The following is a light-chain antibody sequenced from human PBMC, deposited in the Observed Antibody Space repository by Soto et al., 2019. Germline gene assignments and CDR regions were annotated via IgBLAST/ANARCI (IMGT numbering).Light chain of an antibody. Sequence: QSALTQPASVSGSPGQSITISCTGTSSDVGTYNLVSWYQQHPGKAPKLLIYEGSKRPSGVSNRFSGSKSGNTAALTISGLQDEDEADYHCCSYAASGTYVFGTGTKVTVL. V-gene: IGLV2-23*01. CDR3: CSYAASGTYV. J-gene: IGLJ1*01. CDR1: SSDVGTYNL. CDR2: EGS.